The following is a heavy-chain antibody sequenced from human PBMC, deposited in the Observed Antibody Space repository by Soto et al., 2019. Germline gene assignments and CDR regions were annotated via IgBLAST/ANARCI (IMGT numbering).Heavy chain of an antibody. CDR1: GSIFTSYA. CDR2: IRGNGDNT. D-gene: IGHD1-26*01. CDR3: AKEPLRYSGNPRHFDY. J-gene: IGHJ4*02. Sequence: LTLCCAASGSIFTSYAMSWVSHAPGNGPEWVSGIRGNGDNTHYAESVKGRFTISRDNSNNLLFLKMTGLRAEDTAVYYCAKEPLRYSGNPRHFDYWGQGTRVTVSS. V-gene: IGHV3-23*01.